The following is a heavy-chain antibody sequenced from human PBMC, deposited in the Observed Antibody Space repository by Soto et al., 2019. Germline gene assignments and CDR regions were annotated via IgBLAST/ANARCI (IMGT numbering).Heavy chain of an antibody. CDR1: RYGFAGYW. D-gene: IGHD3-22*01. V-gene: IGHV5-10-1*01. J-gene: IGHJ4*02. CDR3: ARQIYDSDTGPNFQYYFDS. Sequence: SLKLSCKGSRYGFAGYWITWVRQKAGKGLEWMVRIDPSDSQTYYSPSFRGHVTISVTKSITTVFLQWSSLRASDTAMYYCARQIYDSDTGPNFQYYFDSWGQGTPVTVSS. CDR2: IDPSDSQT.